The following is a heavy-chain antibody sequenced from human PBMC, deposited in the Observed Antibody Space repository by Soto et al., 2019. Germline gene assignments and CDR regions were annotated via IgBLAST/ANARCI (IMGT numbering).Heavy chain of an antibody. J-gene: IGHJ5*02. CDR3: TRVANEGLFLVDP. CDR1: GFTFSSYE. D-gene: IGHD1-1*01. V-gene: IGHV3-48*03. Sequence: GGSLSLSCTASGFTFSSYEMNWVRQAPGKGLEWISYISSSGSTIYYADSVKGRFTISRDNAKNSLYLQMNSLRAEDTAVYYCTRVANEGLFLVDPGGQGT. CDR2: ISSSGSTI.